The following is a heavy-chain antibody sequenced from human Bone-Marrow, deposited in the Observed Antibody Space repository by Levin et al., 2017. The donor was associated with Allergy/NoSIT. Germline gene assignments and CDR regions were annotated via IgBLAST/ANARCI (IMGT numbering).Heavy chain of an antibody. Sequence: KASETLSLTCTVSGASINSRTNYWGWIRQPPGKGLEWIGSIYFGGSTYYNPSLKSRITISMDTSQNQFSLKLSSVTAADTAIYYCAEDQSISWFFSWGQGALVTVSS. CDR2: IYFGGST. V-gene: IGHV4-39*07. CDR3: AEDQSISWFFS. CDR1: GASINSRTNY. J-gene: IGHJ5*02. D-gene: IGHD3-10*01.